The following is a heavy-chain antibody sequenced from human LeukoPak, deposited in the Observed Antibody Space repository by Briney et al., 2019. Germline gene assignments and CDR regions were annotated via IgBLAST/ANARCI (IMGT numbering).Heavy chain of an antibody. CDR2: IYPGDSDT. Sequence: GESLKISCKGSGYSFTTYWIGWVRQMPGKGLEWMGIIYPGDSDTRYSPSFQGQVTISADKSISTAYLQWNSLKASDTAMYYCARGTGVRYCTNGVCYTSDYWGQGTLVTVSS. CDR3: ARGTGVRYCTNGVCYTSDY. CDR1: GYSFTTYW. V-gene: IGHV5-51*01. D-gene: IGHD2-8*01. J-gene: IGHJ4*02.